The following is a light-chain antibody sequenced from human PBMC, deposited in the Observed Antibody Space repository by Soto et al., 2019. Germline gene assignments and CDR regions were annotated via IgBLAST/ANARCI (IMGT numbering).Light chain of an antibody. CDR3: QESATTRWA. Sequence: DIQMTQSPSTLSASVGDRVTITCRASQSISSWLAWYQQKPGKAPKLLVYDASNLESGVPSRFSGSGSGTDFTLTISSLHPEDFATFYCQESATTRWAFGQGTKVDIK. J-gene: IGKJ1*01. V-gene: IGKV1-5*01. CDR1: QSISSW. CDR2: DAS.